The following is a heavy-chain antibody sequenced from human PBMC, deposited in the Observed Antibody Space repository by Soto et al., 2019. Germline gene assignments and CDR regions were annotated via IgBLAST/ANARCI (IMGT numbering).Heavy chain of an antibody. CDR3: ARAPPYCPGGRCYSGHYYYYYVMDV. CDR2: IIPIFGTT. V-gene: IGHV1-69*01. J-gene: IGHJ6*02. D-gene: IGHD2-15*01. Sequence: QVQLVQSGAEVKKPGSSVKVSCQASGGTFSTYSIGWVRQAPGQGLEWLGWIIPIFGTTNYEQKLQGRVTITADESTSTAYMELSNRKSEDTAVYYCARAPPYCPGGRCYSGHYYYYYVMDVWGQGTTVTVSS. CDR1: GGTFSTYS.